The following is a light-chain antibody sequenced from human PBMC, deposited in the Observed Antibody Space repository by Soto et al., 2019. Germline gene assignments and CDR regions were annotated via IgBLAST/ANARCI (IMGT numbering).Light chain of an antibody. CDR2: GAS. V-gene: IGKV3-20*01. J-gene: IGKJ2*01. Sequence: EVVLTRSPGTLSLSPGERATLSCRASQIFSSDYLAWYQQKPGQAPRLLIYGASTRATHIPDRFSGSGSGTDFTLTISRLEPENSAVYLCQQYGDSPSTFGQGTKLEIK. CDR3: QQYGDSPST. CDR1: QIFSSDY.